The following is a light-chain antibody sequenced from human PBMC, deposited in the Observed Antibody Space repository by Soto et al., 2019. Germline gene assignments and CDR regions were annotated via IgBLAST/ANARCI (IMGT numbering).Light chain of an antibody. V-gene: IGKV1-12*01. Sequence: DIQMTQSPSFVSASVGDRVTVTCRASQDISSWLAWYQQKPGKAPKLLIYTTSTLGSGVPSRFSGSRSGTDFTLTISCLQPEDFATYYCQQANMFPITFGQGTRLEIK. CDR1: QDISSW. CDR2: TTS. J-gene: IGKJ5*01. CDR3: QQANMFPIT.